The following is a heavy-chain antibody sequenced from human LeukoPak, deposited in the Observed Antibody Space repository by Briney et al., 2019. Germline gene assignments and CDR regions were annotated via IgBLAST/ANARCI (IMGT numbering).Heavy chain of an antibody. V-gene: IGHV4-30-2*01. CDR1: GGSISSGGYS. J-gene: IGHJ3*02. Sequence: PSETLSLTCAVSGGSISSGGYSWSWIRQPPGKGLEWIGYIYHSGSTNYNPSLKSRVTISVDTSKNQFSLKLSSVTAADTAVYYCARRYWVKGAFDIWGQGTMVTVSS. CDR2: IYHSGST. D-gene: IGHD2-15*01. CDR3: ARRYWVKGAFDI.